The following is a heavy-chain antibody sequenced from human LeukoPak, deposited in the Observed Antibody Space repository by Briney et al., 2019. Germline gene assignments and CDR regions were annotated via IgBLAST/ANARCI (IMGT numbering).Heavy chain of an antibody. CDR1: GFRFSDFT. J-gene: IGHJ4*02. D-gene: IGHD6-19*01. CDR3: ARGRQQWPRRVCYFDY. CDR2: INHSGST. Sequence: GSLRLSCAASGFRFSDFTMTWVRQAPGKGPEWIGEINHSGSTNYNPSLKSRVTISVDTSKNQFSLKLSSVTAADTAVYYCARGRQQWPRRVCYFDYWGQGTLVTVSS. V-gene: IGHV4-34*01.